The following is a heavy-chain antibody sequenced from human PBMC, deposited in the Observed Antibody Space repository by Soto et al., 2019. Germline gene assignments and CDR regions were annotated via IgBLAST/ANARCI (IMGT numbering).Heavy chain of an antibody. CDR1: GGSISSYY. J-gene: IGHJ3*02. V-gene: IGHV4-59*01. Sequence: QVQLQESGPGLVKPSETLSLTCTVSGGSISSYYWSWIRQPPGKGLEWIGYIYYSGSTNYNPSLKSRVTISVDTSKNQFSLKLSSVTAADTAVYYCARGPGSRCEWCISNDAFDIWGQGTMVTVSS. CDR2: IYYSGST. D-gene: IGHD2-8*01. CDR3: ARGPGSRCEWCISNDAFDI.